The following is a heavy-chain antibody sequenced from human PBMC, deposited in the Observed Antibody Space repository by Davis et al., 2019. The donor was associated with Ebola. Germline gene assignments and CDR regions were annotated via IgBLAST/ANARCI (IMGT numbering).Heavy chain of an antibody. Sequence: GGSLRLSCAASEFTFSIYTMNWVRQAPGKGLEWVSVVYSGGSTYYADSVKGRFTISRDNAKNSLYLQMNSLRAEDTAVYYCAILGYCSSTSCYGAFDIWGQGTMVTVSS. V-gene: IGHV3-66*02. D-gene: IGHD2-2*01. J-gene: IGHJ3*02. CDR1: EFTFSIYT. CDR2: VYSGGST. CDR3: AILGYCSSTSCYGAFDI.